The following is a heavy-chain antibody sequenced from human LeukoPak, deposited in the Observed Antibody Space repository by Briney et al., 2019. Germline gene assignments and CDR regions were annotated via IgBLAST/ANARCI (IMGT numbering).Heavy chain of an antibody. J-gene: IGHJ5*02. CDR3: ARDLVGALNWFDP. CDR2: IYHSGNT. Sequence: SETLSLTCAVGGYFISSNYYWGWIRQPPGKGLEWIGNIYHSGNTYYNPSLKSRVTMSVDTSKNQFSLKLSSVTAADTAVYYCARDLVGALNWFDPWGQGTLVTVSS. D-gene: IGHD6-6*01. CDR1: GYFISSNYY. V-gene: IGHV4-38-2*02.